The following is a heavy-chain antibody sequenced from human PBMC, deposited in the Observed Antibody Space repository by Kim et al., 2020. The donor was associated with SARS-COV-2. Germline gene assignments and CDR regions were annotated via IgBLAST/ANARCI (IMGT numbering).Heavy chain of an antibody. CDR3: ARSYYGSGSDLDY. Sequence: YSQKFRGRVTITRDTSASTAYMELSSLRSEGTAVYYCARSYYGSGSDLDYWGQGTLVTVSS. V-gene: IGHV1-3*01. J-gene: IGHJ4*02. D-gene: IGHD3-10*01.